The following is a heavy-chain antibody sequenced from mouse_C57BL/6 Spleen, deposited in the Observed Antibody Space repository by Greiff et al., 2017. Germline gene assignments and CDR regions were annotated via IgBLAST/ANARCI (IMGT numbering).Heavy chain of an antibody. V-gene: IGHV1-53*01. CDR1: GYTFTSYW. D-gene: IGHD2-1*01. J-gene: IGHJ1*03. Sequence: VQLQQSGTELVKPGASVKLSCKASGYTFTSYWMNWVKQRPGQGLEWIGNLNPSNGGTNYNEKFKSKATLTVDKSSSTAYMQLSSLTSEDSAFYYCATYGNYEGWYFEVWGTGTTVTVSS. CDR3: ATYGNYEGWYFEV. CDR2: LNPSNGGT.